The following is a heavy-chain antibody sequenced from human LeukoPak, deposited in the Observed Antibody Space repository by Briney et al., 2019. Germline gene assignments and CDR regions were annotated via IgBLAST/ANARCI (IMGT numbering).Heavy chain of an antibody. J-gene: IGHJ5*02. CDR1: GYTFTSYG. V-gene: IGHV1-18*01. CDR3: ARGTMVRGVMGNRYNWFDP. Sequence: ASVKVSCKASGYTFTSYGISWVRQAPGQGLEWMGWISAYNGNTNYAQKLQGRVTMTTDTSTSTAYMELRSLRSDDTAVYYCARGTMVRGVMGNRYNWFDPWGQGTLVTVSS. CDR2: ISAYNGNT. D-gene: IGHD3-10*01.